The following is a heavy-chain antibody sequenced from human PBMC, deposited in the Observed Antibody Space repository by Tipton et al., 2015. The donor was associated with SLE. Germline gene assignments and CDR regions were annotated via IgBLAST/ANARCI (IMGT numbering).Heavy chain of an antibody. J-gene: IGHJ6*03. D-gene: IGHD3-3*02. CDR1: GASTNTKY. V-gene: IGHV4-59*13. CDR2: ANRNEGT. Sequence: TLSLTCTVSGASTNTKYWTWIRQSPGKGLEWIGYANRNEGTKIKSSLERRVTISLDTSRSQFSLRLSSVTAADTAVYCCARLISGSYYFYMDVWGKGTTVTVSS. CDR3: ARLISGSYYFYMDV.